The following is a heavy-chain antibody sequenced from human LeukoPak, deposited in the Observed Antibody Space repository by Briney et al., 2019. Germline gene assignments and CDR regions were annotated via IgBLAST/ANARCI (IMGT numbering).Heavy chain of an antibody. Sequence: GGSLRLSCAASGFIFSSYWMSWVRQAPGKGLEWVANIKQDGSEKYYVDSVKGRFTISRDNAKNSLYLQMNSLRAEDTAVYYCARDILDYWGQGTLVTVSS. D-gene: IGHD2-21*01. J-gene: IGHJ4*02. CDR1: GFIFSSYW. CDR2: IKQDGSEK. CDR3: ARDILDY. V-gene: IGHV3-7*01.